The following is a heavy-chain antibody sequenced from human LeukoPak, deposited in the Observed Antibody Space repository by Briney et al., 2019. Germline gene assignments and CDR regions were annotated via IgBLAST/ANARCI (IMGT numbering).Heavy chain of an antibody. J-gene: IGHJ4*02. CDR3: ARGCLGRRYFDY. Sequence: SETLSLTCAVYGGSFSGYYWSWIRQPPGKGLEWIGEINHSGSTNYNPSLKSRVTISVDTSKNQFSLKLGSVTAADTAVYYCARGCLGRRYFDYWGQGTLVTVSS. CDR2: INHSGST. D-gene: IGHD1-26*01. V-gene: IGHV4-34*01. CDR1: GGSFSGYY.